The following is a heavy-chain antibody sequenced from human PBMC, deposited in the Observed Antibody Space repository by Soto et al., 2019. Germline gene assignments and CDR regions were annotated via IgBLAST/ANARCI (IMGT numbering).Heavy chain of an antibody. CDR1: GYTFTSFG. CDR3: AREIGYYYDSSGYLSDAFDI. CDR2: ISAYNGNT. J-gene: IGHJ3*02. V-gene: IGHV1-18*01. D-gene: IGHD3-22*01. Sequence: ASVKVSCKASGYTFTSFGISWVRQAPGQGLEWMGWISAYNGNTNYAQKLQGRVTMTTDTSTSTAYMELRSLRSDDTAVYYCAREIGYYYDSSGYLSDAFDIWGQGTMVTVS.